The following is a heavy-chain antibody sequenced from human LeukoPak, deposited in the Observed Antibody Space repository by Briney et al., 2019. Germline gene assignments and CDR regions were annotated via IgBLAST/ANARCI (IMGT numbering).Heavy chain of an antibody. V-gene: IGHV1-2*02. D-gene: IGHD1-26*01. Sequence: GASVNVSCKASGYTFTDYYLHWLRQAPGQGLEWMGWIIPNSGATNYAQNFQGRVTMTRDTSISTAYMELNRLTSDDTAVYYCARQLGATSRDYWGQGTLVTVSS. CDR2: IIPNSGAT. J-gene: IGHJ4*02. CDR3: ARQLGATSRDY. CDR1: GYTFTDYY.